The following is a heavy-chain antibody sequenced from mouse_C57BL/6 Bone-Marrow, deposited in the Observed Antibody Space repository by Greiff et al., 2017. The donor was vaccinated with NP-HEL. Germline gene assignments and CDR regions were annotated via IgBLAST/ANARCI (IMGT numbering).Heavy chain of an antibody. V-gene: IGHV1-55*01. CDR1: GYTFTSYW. CDR2: IYPGSGSP. Sequence: QVQLQQPGAELVKPGASVKMSCKASGYTFTSYWITWVKQRPGQGLEWIGDIYPGSGSPNYNEKFKSKATLTVDTSSSTAYMQLSSLTSEDSAVYYCARSLLRLAMDYWGQGTSVTVSS. D-gene: IGHD1-1*01. CDR3: ARSLLRLAMDY. J-gene: IGHJ4*01.